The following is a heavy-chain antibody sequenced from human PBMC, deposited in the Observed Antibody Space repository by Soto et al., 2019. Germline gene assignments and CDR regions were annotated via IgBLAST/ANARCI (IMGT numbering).Heavy chain of an antibody. CDR1: GFTFSSYA. J-gene: IGHJ6*02. D-gene: IGHD3-10*01. CDR3: MKEVQPQVRGYYYYGMDI. V-gene: IGHV3-23*01. CDR2: ISGSGGTT. Sequence: EVQLLESGGGLVQPGGSLRLSCAASGFTFSSYAMSWVRQAPGKGLEWVSTISGSGGTTYYADSVKGRFTISRDKSKNSMNLQMNSVNADDTDVYYCMKEVQPQVRGYYYYGMDIWGQGTMDTVSS.